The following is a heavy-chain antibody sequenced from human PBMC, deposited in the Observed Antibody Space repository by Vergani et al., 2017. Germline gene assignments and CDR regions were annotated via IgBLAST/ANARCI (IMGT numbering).Heavy chain of an antibody. V-gene: IGHV3-23*01. J-gene: IGHJ1*01. CDR1: GFTFSSYA. CDR3: AKGGGSGFYHEYFQH. CDR2: ISGSVGST. D-gene: IGHD6-19*01. Sequence: EVQLLESGGGLVQPGGSLRLSCAASGFTFSSYAMSWVRQAPGKGLEWVSAISGSVGSTYYADSVKGRFTISRDNSKNTLYLQMNSLRAEDTAVYYCAKGGGSGFYHEYFQHWGQGTLVTVSS.